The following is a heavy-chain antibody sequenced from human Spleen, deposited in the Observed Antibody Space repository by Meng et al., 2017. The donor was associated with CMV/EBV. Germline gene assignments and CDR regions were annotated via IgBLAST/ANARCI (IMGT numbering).Heavy chain of an antibody. J-gene: IGHJ6*02. D-gene: IGHD2-2*02. CDR1: GFTFSSYA. CDR3: ASPPYCSSTSCYRGPYYYGMDV. Sequence: GESLKISCAASGFTFSSYAMSWVRQAPGKGLEWVSAISGSGGSTYYADSVKGRFTISRDNSKNTLYLQMNSLRAEDTAVYYCASPPYCSSTSCYRGPYYYGMDVWGQGTTVTASS. V-gene: IGHV3-23*01. CDR2: ISGSGGST.